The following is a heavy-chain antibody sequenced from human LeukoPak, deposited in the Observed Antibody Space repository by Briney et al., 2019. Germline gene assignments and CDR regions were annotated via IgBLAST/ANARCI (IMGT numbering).Heavy chain of an antibody. CDR1: GYTFTGYY. Sequence: ASVKVSCKASGYTFTGYYIHWVRQAPGQGLEWMGWINPNSGGTNYAQKFQGRVTMTRDTSISTAYMELSRLRSDDTAVYYCARNPVRGVIIGGYWGQGTLVTVSS. D-gene: IGHD3-10*01. CDR3: ARNPVRGVIIGGY. J-gene: IGHJ4*02. CDR2: INPNSGGT. V-gene: IGHV1-2*02.